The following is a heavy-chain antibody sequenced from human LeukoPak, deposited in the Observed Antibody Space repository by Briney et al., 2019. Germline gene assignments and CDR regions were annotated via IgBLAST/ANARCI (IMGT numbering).Heavy chain of an antibody. CDR2: IRGSGGST. CDR1: GFSFSSYD. D-gene: IGHD1-26*01. CDR3: AKSQLVGATYALDI. J-gene: IGHJ3*02. V-gene: IGHV3-23*01. Sequence: GGSLRLSCAASGFSFSSYDMSWVRQAPGKGLEWVSGIRGSGGSTFYADSVKGRFTISRDNSKNTLNLRMNSLRAEDTAVYYCAKSQLVGATYALDIWGQGTMVTVSS.